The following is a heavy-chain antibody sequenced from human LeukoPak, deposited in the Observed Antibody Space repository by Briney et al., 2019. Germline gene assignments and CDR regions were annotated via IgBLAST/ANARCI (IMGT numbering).Heavy chain of an antibody. CDR2: VSTTGAST. CDR3: AKDWTTVVTPKGYYFDS. CDR1: GFTFHTYA. Sequence: GGALRLSCEASGFTFHTYAMSWVRQAPGKGLEWVSAVSTTGASTYYADSVKGRFTISRDNSKNTLSLQMDSLRVENTALYYCAKDWTTVVTPKGYYFDSWGEGTLVTVSS. J-gene: IGHJ4*02. V-gene: IGHV3-23*01. D-gene: IGHD4-23*01.